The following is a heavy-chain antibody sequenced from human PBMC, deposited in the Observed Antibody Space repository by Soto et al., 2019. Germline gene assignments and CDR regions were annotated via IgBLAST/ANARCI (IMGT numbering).Heavy chain of an antibody. D-gene: IGHD1-26*01. Sequence: GASVKVSCKASGYTLTSQNVHWVRQAPGQGLEWMGVINPSIGTTTYAQKFQGRVTMTSDTSTSSVYMEVSSLRSEDTAVYYCISTLGARFDYWGQGTLLTVSS. CDR3: ISTLGARFDY. J-gene: IGHJ4*02. V-gene: IGHV1-46*03. CDR2: INPSIGTT. CDR1: GYTLTSQN.